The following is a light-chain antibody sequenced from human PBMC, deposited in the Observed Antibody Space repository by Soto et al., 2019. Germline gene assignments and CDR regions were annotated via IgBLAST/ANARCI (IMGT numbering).Light chain of an antibody. CDR1: TGTVTSTHY. CDR3: SLSYSGVRV. V-gene: IGLV7-46*01. CDR2: DTS. J-gene: IGLJ3*02. Sequence: QAVVTQAPSVTVSPGGTVTLTCASSTGTVTSTHYPYWIQQKPGQVPRALIYDTSGKHSWTPARFSGSLLGGKPALSLSGAQPEDEADYYCSLSYSGVRVFGGGTQLTVL.